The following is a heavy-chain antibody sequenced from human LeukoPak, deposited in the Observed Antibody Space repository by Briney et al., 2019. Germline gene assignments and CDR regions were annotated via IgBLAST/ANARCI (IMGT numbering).Heavy chain of an antibody. CDR3: ARQKGGFRAAAGGRGPIDY. V-gene: IGHV3-30*03. J-gene: IGHJ4*02. Sequence: GGSLRLSCAASGFTFSSYGIHWVRQAPGKGLEWVAVISYDGNNKWYADSVRGRFTISRDNSKNTLFLQMNSLRPEDTAVYYCARQKGGFRAAAGGRGPIDYWGQGTLVTVSS. CDR1: GFTFSSYG. D-gene: IGHD6-13*01. CDR2: ISYDGNNK.